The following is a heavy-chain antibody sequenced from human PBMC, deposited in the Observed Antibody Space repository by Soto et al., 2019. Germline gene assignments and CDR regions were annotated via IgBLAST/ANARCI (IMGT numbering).Heavy chain of an antibody. D-gene: IGHD1-26*01. CDR3: ARHHVRGRTIAGAAEF. J-gene: IGHJ4*02. CDR2: INHSGNT. CDR1: RGSPSGYY. V-gene: IGHV4-34*01. Sequence: SETLSLTCAVYRGSPSGYYWSWIRQPPGKALEWIGEINHSGNTNYNPSLKSRVTMSVDTSKNQLFLNLSSVTAADTAMYYCARHHVRGRTIAGAAEFWGQGTLVTVSS.